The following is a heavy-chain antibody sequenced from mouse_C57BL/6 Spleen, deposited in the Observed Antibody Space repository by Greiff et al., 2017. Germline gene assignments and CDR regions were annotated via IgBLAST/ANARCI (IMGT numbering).Heavy chain of an antibody. CDR3: ARRGYCDSSSWFAY. V-gene: IGHV3-1*01. CDR1: GYSITSGYD. CDR2: ISYSGST. J-gene: IGHJ3*01. Sequence: EVQLQESGPGMVKPSQSLSLTCTVTGYSITSGYDWHWIRHFPGNKLEWMGYISYSGSTNYNPSLKSRISITHDTSKTPFFLKLNSVTTEDAASYCCARRGYCDSSSWFAYWGQGTLVTVSA. D-gene: IGHD1-1*01.